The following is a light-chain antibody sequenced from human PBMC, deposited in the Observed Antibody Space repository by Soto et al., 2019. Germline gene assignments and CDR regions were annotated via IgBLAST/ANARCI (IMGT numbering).Light chain of an antibody. V-gene: IGKV3-15*01. J-gene: IGKJ1*01. CDR3: QQYNNWPRT. CDR2: GAF. Sequence: EVVMTQSPATLSVSPGERATLSCRASQSVSSNLAWYHQKPGQAPRLLIYGAFTRATGVRARFSGSGSGTEFTLTISSLQSEDFAVYYCQQYNNWPRTFGQGTKVEIK. CDR1: QSVSSN.